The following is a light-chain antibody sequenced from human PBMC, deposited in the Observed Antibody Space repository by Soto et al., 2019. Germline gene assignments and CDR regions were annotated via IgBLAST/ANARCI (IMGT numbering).Light chain of an antibody. J-gene: IGKJ1*01. CDR2: GAS. Sequence: EIVLTHSPGTLSLSPGERATLSCRASQSVSSTCLAWYQQKPGQAPRLLIYGASSRATAIPDRFSGSGSGTDFTLTISRLEPEDFAVYYCQQYGTSPQTFGQGTKV. CDR3: QQYGTSPQT. CDR1: QSVSSTC. V-gene: IGKV3-20*01.